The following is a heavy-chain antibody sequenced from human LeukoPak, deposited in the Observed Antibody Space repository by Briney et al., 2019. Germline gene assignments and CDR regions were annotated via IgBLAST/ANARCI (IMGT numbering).Heavy chain of an antibody. J-gene: IGHJ4*02. V-gene: IGHV4/OR15-8*02. CDR3: SRESGAFCPFGY. CDR1: GGSISGTNW. D-gene: IGHD1-26*01. Sequence: PSETLSLTCGVSGGSISGTNWWSWVHQPPGQGLELIGIFSLAGQTNYNPSLNGRVTMSLDKSNNQLSLKMTSVTAADTATYYCSRESGAFCPFGYWGQGTLVIVSS. CDR2: FSLAGQT.